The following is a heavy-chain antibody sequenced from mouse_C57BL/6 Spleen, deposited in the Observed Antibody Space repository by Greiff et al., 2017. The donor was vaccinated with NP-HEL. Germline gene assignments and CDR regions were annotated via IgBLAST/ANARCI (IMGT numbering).Heavy chain of an antibody. CDR3: ARITAPLYYFDY. CDR1: GYTFTSYW. Sequence: VQLQQSGTELVKPGASVKLSCKASGYTFTSYWMHWVKQRPGQGLEWIGNINPSNGGTNYNEKFKSKATLTVDKSSSTAYMQLSSLTSEDSAVYYCARITAPLYYFDYWGQGTTLTVSS. V-gene: IGHV1-53*01. J-gene: IGHJ2*01. D-gene: IGHD3-1*01. CDR2: INPSNGGT.